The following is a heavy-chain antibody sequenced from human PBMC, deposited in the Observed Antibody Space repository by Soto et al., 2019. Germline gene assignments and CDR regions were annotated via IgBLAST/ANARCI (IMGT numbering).Heavy chain of an antibody. J-gene: IGHJ3*02. CDR2: ISGSGGST. D-gene: IGHD3-22*01. V-gene: IGHV3-23*01. Sequence: GGSLRLSCAASGFTFSSYAMSWVRQAPGKGLEWVSAISGSGGSTYYADSVKGRFTISRDNSKNTLYLQMNSLGAEDTAVYYCAKDGGVEYYYDSSGYPDAFDIWGQGTMVTVSS. CDR1: GFTFSSYA. CDR3: AKDGGVEYYYDSSGYPDAFDI.